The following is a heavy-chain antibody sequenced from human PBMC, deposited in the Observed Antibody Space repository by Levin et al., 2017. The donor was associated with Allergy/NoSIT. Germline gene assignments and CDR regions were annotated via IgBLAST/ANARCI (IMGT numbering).Heavy chain of an antibody. CDR1: GYSFTSYW. D-gene: IGHD3-10*01. CDR3: ARRGVSTMVRGDRRNDAFDI. V-gene: IGHV5-51*01. Sequence: PGGSLRLSCKGSGYSFTSYWIGWVRQMPGKGLEWMGIIYPGDSDTRYSPSFQGQVTISADKSISTAYLQWSSLKASDTAMYYCARRGVSTMVRGDRRNDAFDIWGQGTMVTVSS. CDR2: IYPGDSDT. J-gene: IGHJ3*02.